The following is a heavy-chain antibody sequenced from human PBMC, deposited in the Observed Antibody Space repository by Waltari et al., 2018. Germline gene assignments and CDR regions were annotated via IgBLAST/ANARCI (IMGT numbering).Heavy chain of an antibody. Sequence: QVQLVQSGAEVKKPGSSVKVSCKASGGTFSSYTISWVRQAPGQGLEWMGRIIPILGIANYAQKFQGRVTITADKSTSTAYMELSSLRSEDTAVYYCAIGYSYGPNWFDPWGQGTLVTVSS. CDR2: IIPILGIA. J-gene: IGHJ5*02. CDR1: GGTFSSYT. V-gene: IGHV1-69*02. D-gene: IGHD5-18*01. CDR3: AIGYSYGPNWFDP.